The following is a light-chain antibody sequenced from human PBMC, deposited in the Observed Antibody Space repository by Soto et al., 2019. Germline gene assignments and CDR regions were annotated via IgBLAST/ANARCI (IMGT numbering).Light chain of an antibody. CDR3: QQQDGS. Sequence: IQMTQSPSTLSASVGDRVTITCRASQSISNWLAWYQHKPGKAPKLLIYDASTLESGVPSRFSGSGSGTEFTLTTSSLQPDDFATYYCQQQDGSFGPGTKVDIK. CDR2: DAS. CDR1: QSISNW. J-gene: IGKJ3*01. V-gene: IGKV1-5*01.